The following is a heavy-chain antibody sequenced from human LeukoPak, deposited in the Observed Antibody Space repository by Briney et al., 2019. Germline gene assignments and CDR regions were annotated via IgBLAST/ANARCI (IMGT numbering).Heavy chain of an antibody. CDR3: ARIDAVAATPTSFDY. Sequence: SETLSLTCTVSGGSISILYWSWIRQPPGKGLEWIGDIYYSGTTNYNPSLKSRLTISLDTSKNQFSLRLTSVTAADTAVYYCARIDAVAATPTSFDYWGQGTLVTVSS. V-gene: IGHV4-59*11. D-gene: IGHD6-19*01. CDR1: GGSISILY. J-gene: IGHJ4*02. CDR2: IYYSGTT.